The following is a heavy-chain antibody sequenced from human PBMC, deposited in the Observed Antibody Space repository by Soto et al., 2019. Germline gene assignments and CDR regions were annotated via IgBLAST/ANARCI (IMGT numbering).Heavy chain of an antibody. J-gene: IGHJ4*02. D-gene: IGHD5-18*01. CDR1: GGSISSSSYY. Sequence: QLQLQESGPGLVKPSETLSLTCTVSGGSISSSSYYWGWIRQPPGKGLEWIGSIYYSGSTYYNPSLKSRVTISVATSKNQFSLKLSSVTAADTAVYYCATIRIQLWSHPAGDYWGQGTLVTVSS. CDR3: ATIRIQLWSHPAGDY. V-gene: IGHV4-39*01. CDR2: IYYSGST.